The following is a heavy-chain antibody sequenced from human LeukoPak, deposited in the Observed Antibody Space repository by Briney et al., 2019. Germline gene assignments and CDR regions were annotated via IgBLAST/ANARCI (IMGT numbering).Heavy chain of an antibody. CDR1: GYTFTSYY. CDR3: ARDQHSSSLYAWAQYYFDY. CDR2: INPSGGST. J-gene: IGHJ4*02. V-gene: IGHV1-46*01. Sequence: ASVKVSCKASGYTFTSYYMHWVRQAPGQGLGWMGIINPSGGSTSYAQKFQGRVTMTRDMSTSTVYMELSSLRSEDTAVYYCARDQHSSSLYAWAQYYFDYWGQGTLVTVSS. D-gene: IGHD6-6*01.